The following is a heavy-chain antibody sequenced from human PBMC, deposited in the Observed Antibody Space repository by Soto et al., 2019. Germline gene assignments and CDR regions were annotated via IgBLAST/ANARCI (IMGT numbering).Heavy chain of an antibody. CDR1: GGTFNNYP. V-gene: IGHV1-69*01. CDR2: SIPIFGTA. Sequence: QVQLVQSGAEVKKPASSVKVSCKASGGTFNNYPITWVRQALGEGLEWMGGSIPIFGTANYAQNFQGRVTISVDESTSTAYMELSSLRSEDTAVYYCARGRGYSGDDHYYYFDMDVWGQGTTVTVSS. CDR3: ARGRGYSGDDHYYYFDMDV. J-gene: IGHJ6*02. D-gene: IGHD5-12*01.